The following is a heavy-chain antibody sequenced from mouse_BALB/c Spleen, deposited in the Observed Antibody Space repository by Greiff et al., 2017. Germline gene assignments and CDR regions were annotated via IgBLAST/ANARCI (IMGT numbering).Heavy chain of an antibody. D-gene: IGHD2-14*01. Sequence: EVKVEESGPSLVKPSQTLSLTCSVTGDSITSGYWNWIRKFPGNKLEYMGYISYSGSTYYNPSLKSRISITRDTSKNQYYLQLNSVTTEDTATYYCARSGGYDGYWYFDVWGAGTTVTVSS. V-gene: IGHV3-8*02. CDR1: GDSITSGY. CDR3: ARSGGYDGYWYFDV. CDR2: ISYSGST. J-gene: IGHJ1*01.